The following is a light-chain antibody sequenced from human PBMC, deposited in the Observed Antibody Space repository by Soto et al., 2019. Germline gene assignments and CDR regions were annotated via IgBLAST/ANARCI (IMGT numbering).Light chain of an antibody. CDR3: SSYTSSSTVV. Sequence: QSALTQPASVSGSPGQSITISCTGTSSDVGGYNYVSWYQQHPGKAPKLMIYEVVSRPSGVSYRFSGSKSGNTASLTISGLQAEDEADYYCSSYTSSSTVVFGGGTKVTVL. V-gene: IGLV2-14*01. CDR1: SSDVGGYNY. J-gene: IGLJ2*01. CDR2: EVV.